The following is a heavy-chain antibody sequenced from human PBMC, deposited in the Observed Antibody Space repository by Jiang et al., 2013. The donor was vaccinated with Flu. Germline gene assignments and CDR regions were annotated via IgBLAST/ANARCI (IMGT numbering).Heavy chain of an antibody. CDR1: GGSISSGGYY. V-gene: IGHV4-31*03. J-gene: IGHJ3*02. D-gene: IGHD3-9*01. CDR2: IYYSGST. Sequence: GSGLVKPSQTLSLTCTVSGGSISSGGYYWSWIRQHPGKGLEWIGYIYYSGSTYYNPSLKSRVTISVDTSKNQFSLKLSSVTAADTAVYYCARVGENYDILTNAFDIWGQGTMVTVSS. CDR3: ARVGENYDILTNAFDI.